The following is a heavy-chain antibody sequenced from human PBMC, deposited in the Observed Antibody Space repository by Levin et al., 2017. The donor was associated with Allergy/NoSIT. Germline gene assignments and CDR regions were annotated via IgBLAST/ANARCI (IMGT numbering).Heavy chain of an antibody. J-gene: IGHJ5*02. V-gene: IGHV4-61*08. CDR2: IYYSGRT. CDR1: GDSVSSGDYY. Sequence: SETLSLTCTVSGDSVSSGDYYWSWIRQPPGKGLEWIGYIYYSGRTTYSPSLKSRLTISVDTSTNQFSLRLSSVTAADTAVYYCARGAGMDRNNGKNWFDPWGPGTLVTVSS. CDR3: ARGAGMDRNNGKNWFDP. D-gene: IGHD1-1*01.